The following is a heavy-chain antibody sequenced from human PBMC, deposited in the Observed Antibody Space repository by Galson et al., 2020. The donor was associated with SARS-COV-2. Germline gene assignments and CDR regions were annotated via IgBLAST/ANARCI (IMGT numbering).Heavy chain of an antibody. CDR1: GFTFSNAW. CDR2: VNSKTDGGTT. J-gene: IGHJ4*02. V-gene: IGHV3-15*01. D-gene: IGHD4-17*01. Sequence: GGSLRLSCAAYGFTFSNAWMSWVRQAPGKGLEWVGRVNSKTDGGTTDYAAPVKGRFIISRDDSKNTLYLQMDSLKTEDTAVYYCTWTTVTLQLDFWGQGTQFTVSS. CDR3: TWTTVTLQLDF.